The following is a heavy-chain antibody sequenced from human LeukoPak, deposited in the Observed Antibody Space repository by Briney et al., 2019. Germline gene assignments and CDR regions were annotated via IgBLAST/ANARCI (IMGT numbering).Heavy chain of an antibody. D-gene: IGHD2-2*01. V-gene: IGHV1-18*01. Sequence: ASVKVSCKASGYTFTSFGISWVRQAPGQGLEWMGWITPYNGNTNYAQKVQGRVTMTTDTSTSTAYMELRSLTSDDTAVYYCARRDCSSSSCHYYYYYMDVWGQGTTVTVSS. J-gene: IGHJ6*02. CDR1: GYTFTSFG. CDR2: ITPYNGNT. CDR3: ARRDCSSSSCHYYYYYMDV.